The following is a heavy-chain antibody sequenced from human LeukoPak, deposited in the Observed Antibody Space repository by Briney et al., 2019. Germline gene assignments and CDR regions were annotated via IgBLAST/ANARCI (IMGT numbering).Heavy chain of an antibody. CDR2: IRYDGSNK. CDR1: GFTFSSYG. D-gene: IGHD3-10*01. CDR3: ARGAVYGSGGLDYMDV. Sequence: GGSLRLSCAASGFTFSSYGMHWVRQAPGKGLEWVAFIRYDGSNKYYADSVKGRFTISRDNSKNTLYLQMNSLRSEDTAVYYCARGAVYGSGGLDYMDVWGKGTTVTISS. V-gene: IGHV3-30*02. J-gene: IGHJ6*03.